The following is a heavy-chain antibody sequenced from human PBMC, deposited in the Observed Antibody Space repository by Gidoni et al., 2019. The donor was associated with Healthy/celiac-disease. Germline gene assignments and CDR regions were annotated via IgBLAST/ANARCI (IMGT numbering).Heavy chain of an antibody. CDR3: ARDTEWEPHDAFDI. J-gene: IGHJ3*02. Sequence: QVQLVESGGGVVQPGRSLRLSCAASVFPFSSYAMHWVRQAPGKGLEWVAVISYDGSNKYYADSVKGRFTISRDNSKNTLYLQMNSLRAEDTAVYYCARDTEWEPHDAFDIWGQGTMVTVSS. V-gene: IGHV3-30-3*01. D-gene: IGHD1-26*01. CDR2: ISYDGSNK. CDR1: VFPFSSYA.